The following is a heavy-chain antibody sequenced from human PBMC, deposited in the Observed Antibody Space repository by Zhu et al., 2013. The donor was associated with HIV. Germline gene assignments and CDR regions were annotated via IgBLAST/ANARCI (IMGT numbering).Heavy chain of an antibody. D-gene: IGHD6-13*01. J-gene: IGHJ4*02. Sequence: QVQLVQSGAELKKPGASVKVSCKASGYSFINYGISWVRQAPGQGLEWMGWISAYNGNTNYGENVRGRATMTTDTSTTSAYMELRGLRSDDTAMYYCARYKMTTAGTNYFDYWAREPWSPSPQ. CDR3: ARYKMTTAGTNYFDY. V-gene: IGHV1-18*01. CDR2: ISAYNGNT. CDR1: GYSFINYG.